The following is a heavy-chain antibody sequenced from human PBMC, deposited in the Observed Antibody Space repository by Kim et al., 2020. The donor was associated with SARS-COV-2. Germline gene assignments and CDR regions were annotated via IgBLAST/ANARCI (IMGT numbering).Heavy chain of an antibody. CDR1: GGSFSGYY. V-gene: IGHV4-34*01. CDR3: ARGRLRHYDSSGLWWFDP. D-gene: IGHD3-22*01. J-gene: IGHJ5*02. Sequence: SETLSLTCAVYGGSFSGYYWSWIRQPPGKGLEWIGEINHSGSTNYNPSLKSRVTISVDTSKNQFSLKLSSVTAADTAVYYCARGRLRHYDSSGLWWFDPWGQGTLVTVSS. CDR2: INHSGST.